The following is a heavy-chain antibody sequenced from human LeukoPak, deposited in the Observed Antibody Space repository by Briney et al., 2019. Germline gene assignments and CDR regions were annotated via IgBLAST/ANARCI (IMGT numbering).Heavy chain of an antibody. CDR1: GYTXTSYG. CDR3: ARGDNAVEMATISSLGFDY. Sequence: ASVKVSCKASGYTXTSYGISGVRQAPGQGLEWMGWISAYNGNTNYAQKLQGRVTMTTDTSTSTAYMELRSLRSDDTAVYYCARGDNAVEMATISSLGFDYWGQGTLVTVSS. CDR2: ISAYNGNT. V-gene: IGHV1-18*01. J-gene: IGHJ4*02. D-gene: IGHD5-24*01.